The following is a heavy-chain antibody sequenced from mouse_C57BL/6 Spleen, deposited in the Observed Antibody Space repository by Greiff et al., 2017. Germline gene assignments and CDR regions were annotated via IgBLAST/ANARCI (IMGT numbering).Heavy chain of an antibody. V-gene: IGHV3-6*01. CDR1: GYSITSGYY. Sequence: DVQLQESGPGLVKPSQSLSLTCSVTGYSITSGYYWNWIRQFPGNKLEWMGYISYDGSNNYNPSLKNRISITRDTSKNQFFLKLNSVTTEDTATYYCARGENWGQGTTLTVSS. J-gene: IGHJ2*01. CDR3: ARGEN. CDR2: ISYDGSN.